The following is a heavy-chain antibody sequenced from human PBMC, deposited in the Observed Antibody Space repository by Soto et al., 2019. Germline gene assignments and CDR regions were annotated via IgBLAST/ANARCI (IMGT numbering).Heavy chain of an antibody. D-gene: IGHD5-18*01. Sequence: GGSLRLSCAASGFTFDDYAMHWVRQAPGKGLEWVSGISWNSGSIGYADSVKGRFTISRDNAKNSLYLQMNSLRAEDTALYYCAKGGGYSYGYSPPVDDPWGQGTLVTVSS. J-gene: IGHJ5*02. CDR1: GFTFDDYA. CDR3: AKGGGYSYGYSPPVDDP. V-gene: IGHV3-9*01. CDR2: ISWNSGSI.